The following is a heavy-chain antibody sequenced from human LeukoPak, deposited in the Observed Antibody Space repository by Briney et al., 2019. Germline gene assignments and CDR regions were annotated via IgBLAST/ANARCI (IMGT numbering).Heavy chain of an antibody. CDR2: IRYDGSNK. CDR1: GITFSSYG. J-gene: IGHJ4*02. V-gene: IGHV3-30*02. CDR3: AKDGEDIVVVPAAPYNWNYYFDY. Sequence: GGSLRLSCAASGITFSSYGMHWVRQAPGKGLEWVAFIRYDGSNKYYADSVTGRFTISRDNSKNTLYLQMNSLRAEDTAVYYCAKDGEDIVVVPAAPYNWNYYFDYWGQGTLVTVSS. D-gene: IGHD2-2*01.